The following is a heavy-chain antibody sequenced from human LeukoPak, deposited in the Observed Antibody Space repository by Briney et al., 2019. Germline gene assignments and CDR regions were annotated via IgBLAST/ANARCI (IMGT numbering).Heavy chain of an antibody. J-gene: IGHJ4*02. CDR3: ARSLSRYSYGPFDY. CDR1: GFTFSSYS. Sequence: GGSLRLSCAASGFTFSSYSMNWVRQAPGKGLEWVSYISNIGKTIYYADSVKGRFTISRDNAKNSLYLQMISLRAEDTAVFYCARSLSRYSYGPFDYWGQGTLVTVSS. D-gene: IGHD5-18*01. V-gene: IGHV3-48*04. CDR2: ISNIGKTI.